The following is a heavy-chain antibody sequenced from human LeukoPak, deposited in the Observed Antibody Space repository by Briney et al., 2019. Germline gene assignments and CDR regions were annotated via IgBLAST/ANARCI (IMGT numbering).Heavy chain of an antibody. CDR2: IGGSGGST. V-gene: IGHV3-23*01. D-gene: IGHD3-10*01. CDR3: ANPVRGVIIDWFDP. Sequence: PGGSLRLSCAASGFTFSSYAMSWVRQAPGKGLEWVSAIGGSGGSTYYADSVKGRFTISRDNSKNTLYLQMNSLRAEDTAVYYCANPVRGVIIDWFDPWGQGTLVTVSS. J-gene: IGHJ5*02. CDR1: GFTFSSYA.